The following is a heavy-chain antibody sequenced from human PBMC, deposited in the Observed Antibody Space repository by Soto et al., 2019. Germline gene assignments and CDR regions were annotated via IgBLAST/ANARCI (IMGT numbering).Heavy chain of an antibody. CDR2: IFHSGST. J-gene: IGHJ4*02. Sequence: SETLSLTCAVSGGSIISNSYYWGWIRQPPGQGLEWIASIFHSGSTNYNPSLKSRVTISVDTSKNQFSLRLSSVTAADTAVYYCAADRTYCGGDCYVDWGQGTLVTSPQ. V-gene: IGHV4-39*07. D-gene: IGHD2-21*02. CDR3: AADRTYCGGDCYVD. CDR1: GGSIISNSYY.